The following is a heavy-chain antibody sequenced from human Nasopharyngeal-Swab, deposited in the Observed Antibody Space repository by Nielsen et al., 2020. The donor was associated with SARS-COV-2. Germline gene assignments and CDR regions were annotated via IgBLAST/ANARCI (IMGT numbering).Heavy chain of an antibody. J-gene: IGHJ4*01. D-gene: IGHD4-23*01. CDR2: IDTGGTRT. V-gene: IGHV3-74*01. Sequence: GESLKISCAASGFSFSSFWMHWVRQVPGGGLVWVSRIDTGGTRTDYAESVKGRFTISRDNAKNTLYLQMNNLRPEDTAVYYCARDIGGFGGYWGQGTLVTVSS. CDR3: ARDIGGFGGY. CDR1: GFSFSSFW.